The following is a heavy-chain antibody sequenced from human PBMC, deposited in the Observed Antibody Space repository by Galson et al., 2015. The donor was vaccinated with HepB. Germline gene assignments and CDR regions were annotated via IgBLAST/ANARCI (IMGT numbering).Heavy chain of an antibody. CDR3: AKGFITMVRGEEYFQH. CDR1: GFTFDDYT. V-gene: IGHV3-43*01. D-gene: IGHD3-10*01. Sequence: SLRLSCAASGFTFDDYTMHWVRQAPGKGLEWVSLISWDGGSTYYADSVKGRFTISRDNSKNSLYLQMNSLRTEDTALYYCAKGFITMVRGEEYFQHWGQGTLVTVSS. J-gene: IGHJ1*01. CDR2: ISWDGGST.